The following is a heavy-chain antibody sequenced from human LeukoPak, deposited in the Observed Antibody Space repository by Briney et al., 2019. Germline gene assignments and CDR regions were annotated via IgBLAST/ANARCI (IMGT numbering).Heavy chain of an antibody. J-gene: IGHJ5*02. Sequence: SETLSLTCTVSGGSISSSSYYWGWIRQPPGKGLEWIGSIYYSGSTYYNPSLKSRVTISVDTSKNQFSLKLSSVTAADTAVYYCARWDYGTWFDPWGQGTLVTVSS. V-gene: IGHV4-39*07. CDR1: GGSISSSSYY. D-gene: IGHD4/OR15-4a*01. CDR3: ARWDYGTWFDP. CDR2: IYYSGST.